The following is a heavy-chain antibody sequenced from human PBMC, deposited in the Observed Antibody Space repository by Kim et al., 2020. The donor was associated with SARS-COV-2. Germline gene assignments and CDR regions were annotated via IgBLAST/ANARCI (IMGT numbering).Heavy chain of an antibody. J-gene: IGHJ4*02. CDR1: GGSISSGGYY. CDR3: ARAQTTVTTYSRDYFDY. Sequence: SETLSLTCTVSGGSISSGGYYWSWIRQHPGKGLEWIGYIYYSGSTYYNPSLKSRVTISVDTSKNQFSLKLSSVTAADTAVYYCARAQTTVTTYSRDYFDYWGQGTLVTVSS. V-gene: IGHV4-31*03. D-gene: IGHD4-17*01. CDR2: IYYSGST.